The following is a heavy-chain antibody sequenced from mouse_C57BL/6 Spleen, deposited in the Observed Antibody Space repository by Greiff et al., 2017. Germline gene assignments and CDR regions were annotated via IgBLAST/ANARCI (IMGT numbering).Heavy chain of an antibody. J-gene: IGHJ2*01. CDR1: GYTFTSYW. D-gene: IGHD1-1*01. CDR3: ARREITTVVATDY. Sequence: QVQLQQPGAELVKPGASVKLSCKASGYTFTSYWMQWVKQRPGQGLEWIGEIDPSDSYTNYNQKFKGKATLTVDTSSSTAYMQLSSLTSEDSAVDYCARREITTVVATDYWGQGTTLTVSS. CDR2: IDPSDSYT. V-gene: IGHV1-50*01.